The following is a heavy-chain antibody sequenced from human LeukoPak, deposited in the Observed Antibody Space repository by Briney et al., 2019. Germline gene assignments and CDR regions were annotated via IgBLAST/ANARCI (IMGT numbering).Heavy chain of an antibody. J-gene: IGHJ2*01. CDR1: GFIFISYG. D-gene: IGHD6-6*01. Sequence: GGSLRLSCAASGFIFISYGMHWVRQAPGKGLEWVAVISYDGSNKYYADSVKGRFTISSDNSKNTLYLQMNSLRAEDTAVYYCAKDDREYSSSSEWYFDLWGRGTLVTVSS. V-gene: IGHV3-30*18. CDR2: ISYDGSNK. CDR3: AKDDREYSSSSEWYFDL.